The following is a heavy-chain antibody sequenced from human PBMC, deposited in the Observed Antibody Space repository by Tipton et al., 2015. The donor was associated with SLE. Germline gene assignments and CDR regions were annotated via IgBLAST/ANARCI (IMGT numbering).Heavy chain of an antibody. CDR3: ARGADIVVVAAVYFDY. Sequence: TLSLTCTVSGGSISNYYWSWIRQPPGKGLEWIGYIYYSGSTNYNPSLKSRVTISVDTSKNQFSLRLSSVTAADTAVYYCARGADIVVVAAVYFDYWGQGTLVTVSS. CDR1: GGSISNYY. J-gene: IGHJ4*02. CDR2: IYYSGST. V-gene: IGHV4-59*01. D-gene: IGHD2-2*01.